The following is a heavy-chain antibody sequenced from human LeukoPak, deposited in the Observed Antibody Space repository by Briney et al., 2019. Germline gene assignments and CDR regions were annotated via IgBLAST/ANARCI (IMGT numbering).Heavy chain of an antibody. D-gene: IGHD3-9*01. CDR2: IIPIFGTA. Sequence: ASVKVSCKASGGTSSSYAISRVRQAPGQGLEWMGGIIPIFGTANYAQKFQGRVTITADESTSTAYMELSSLRSEDTAVYYCARVRYYDILTGYQSVWFDPWGQGTLVTVSS. CDR3: ARVRYYDILTGYQSVWFDP. V-gene: IGHV1-69*13. CDR1: GGTSSSYA. J-gene: IGHJ5*02.